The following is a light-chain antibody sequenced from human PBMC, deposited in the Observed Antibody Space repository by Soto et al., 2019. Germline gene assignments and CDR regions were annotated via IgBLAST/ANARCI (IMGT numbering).Light chain of an antibody. Sequence: DIQMTQSPSTLSASVGDRVTITCRASQTIDSWLAWYQRKPGRAPKLLISKASTLESGVPSRFSGSGSGTEFTLTISSLQPDDFATYYCQQYSRYYTFGQGTKLEI. J-gene: IGKJ2*01. CDR3: QQYSRYYT. V-gene: IGKV1-5*03. CDR1: QTIDSW. CDR2: KAS.